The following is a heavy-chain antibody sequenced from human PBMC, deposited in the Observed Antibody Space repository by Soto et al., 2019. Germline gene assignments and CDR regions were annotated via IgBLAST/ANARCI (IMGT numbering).Heavy chain of an antibody. CDR1: NYSISSGFF. D-gene: IGHD1-1*01. J-gene: IGHJ4*02. V-gene: IGHV4-38-2*02. CDR3: ARDTNSLDI. Sequence: SETLPLTCVVSNYSISSGFFWAWIRQPPGKGLEWDGSIYHTGDTHYNPSLRSQVSMSVDTSKNHFSLRLTYLTAADTAVYFCARDTNSLDIWGQGILVTVSS. CDR2: IYHTGDT.